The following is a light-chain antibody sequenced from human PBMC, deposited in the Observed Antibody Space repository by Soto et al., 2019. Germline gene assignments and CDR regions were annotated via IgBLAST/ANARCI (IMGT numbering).Light chain of an antibody. J-gene: IGKJ2*01. CDR3: QQSYSTART. V-gene: IGKV1-39*01. Sequence: DIQMTQSPSSLSASVGDRVTITCRASQSISNYLNWYQQKPGKAPNLLIYAASSLRSGVPSRFSGSGSGTDFTLTISSLQPEDFATYYGQQSYSTARTFGQGTKLEIK. CDR2: AAS. CDR1: QSISNY.